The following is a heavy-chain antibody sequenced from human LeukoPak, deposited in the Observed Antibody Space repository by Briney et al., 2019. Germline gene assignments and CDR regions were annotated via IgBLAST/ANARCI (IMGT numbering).Heavy chain of an antibody. CDR1: GFTFSGSA. CDR2: IRSKANSYAT. D-gene: IGHD2-15*01. V-gene: IGHV3-73*01. CDR3: TRLTVVVVARSPGMDV. Sequence: GGSLRLSCAAPGFTFSGSAMHWVRQASGKGLDWVGRIRSKANSYATAYAASVKGRFTISRDDSKNTAYLQMNSLKTEDTAVYYCTRLTVVVVARSPGMDVWGKGTTVTVSS. J-gene: IGHJ6*04.